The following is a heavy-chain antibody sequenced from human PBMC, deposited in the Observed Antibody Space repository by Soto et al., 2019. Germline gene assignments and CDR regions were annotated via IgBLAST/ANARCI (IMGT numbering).Heavy chain of an antibody. Sequence: QITLKESGPTLVKPTQTLTLTCTFSGFSLSTSGVGVGWIRQPPGKALEWLALIYWDDDKRYSPSLKSRLTITKDTSKNQVVLTMTNMDPVDTATYYCAHRLATYCGGDCSTYFDYWGQGTLVTVSS. CDR3: AHRLATYCGGDCSTYFDY. J-gene: IGHJ4*02. D-gene: IGHD2-21*02. CDR2: IYWDDDK. V-gene: IGHV2-5*02. CDR1: GFSLSTSGVG.